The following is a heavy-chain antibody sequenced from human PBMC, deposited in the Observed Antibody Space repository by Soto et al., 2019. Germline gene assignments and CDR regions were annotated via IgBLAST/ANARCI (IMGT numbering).Heavy chain of an antibody. V-gene: IGHV4-59*01. CDR3: ARAGYYYDSSAYSHPFLDY. CDR1: GGSISSYY. CDR2: IYYSGST. D-gene: IGHD3-22*01. Sequence: SETLSLTCTVSGGSISSYYWSWIRQPPGKGLEWIGYIYYSGSTNYNPSLKSRVTISVDTSKNQCSLKLSSVTAADTAVYYCARAGYYYDSSAYSHPFLDYWGQGTLVTVFS. J-gene: IGHJ4*02.